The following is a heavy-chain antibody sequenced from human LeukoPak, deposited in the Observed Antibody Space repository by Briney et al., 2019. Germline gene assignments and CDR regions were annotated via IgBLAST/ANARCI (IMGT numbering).Heavy chain of an antibody. Sequence: PGGSLRLSCAASGFTFSSYAMSWVRQAPGKGLEWVSAISGSGGSTYYADSVKGRFTISRDNSKDTLYLQMNSLRAEDTAVYYCAKEGSQWLVRGAHFDYWGRGTLVTVSS. J-gene: IGHJ4*02. D-gene: IGHD6-19*01. CDR1: GFTFSSYA. V-gene: IGHV3-23*01. CDR3: AKEGSQWLVRGAHFDY. CDR2: ISGSGGST.